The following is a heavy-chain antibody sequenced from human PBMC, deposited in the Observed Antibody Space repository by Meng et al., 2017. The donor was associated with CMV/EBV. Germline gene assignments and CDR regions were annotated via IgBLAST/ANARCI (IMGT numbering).Heavy chain of an antibody. CDR1: GFTFVDYA. CDR3: AKVRGCSSTSCYMRDGAFDI. V-gene: IGHV3-9*01. D-gene: IGHD2-2*02. J-gene: IGHJ3*02. CDR2: ISWNSGSI. Sequence: GGSLKISCAASGFTFVDYAMHWVRQAPGKGLEWVSGISWNSGSIGYADSVKGRFTISRDNAKNSLYLQMNSLRAEDTALYYCAKVRGCSSTSCYMRDGAFDIWGQGTMVTVSS.